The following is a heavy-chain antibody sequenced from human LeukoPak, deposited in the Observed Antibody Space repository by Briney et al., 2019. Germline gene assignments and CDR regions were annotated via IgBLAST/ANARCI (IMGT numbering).Heavy chain of an antibody. J-gene: IGHJ4*02. V-gene: IGHV1-3*01. D-gene: IGHD6-13*01. CDR3: ARGPRAAADDY. CDR1: GYTFISYA. Sequence: VASVKVSCRASGYTFISYAINWGRQAPGQRPEWIGWINAGNGNTKYSQKFLGRVTITRDTSASTAYMELSSLTSEDTGIYYCARGPRAAADDYWGQGTLVTVSS. CDR2: INAGNGNT.